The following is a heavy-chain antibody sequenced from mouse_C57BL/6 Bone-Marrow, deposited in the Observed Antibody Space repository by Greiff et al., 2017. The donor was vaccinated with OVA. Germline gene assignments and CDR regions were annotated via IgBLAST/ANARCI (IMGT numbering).Heavy chain of an antibody. J-gene: IGHJ3*01. Sequence: QVQLQQSGAELARPGASVKLSCKASGYTFTSYGISWVKQRTGQGLEWIGEIYPRSGNTYYNEKFKGKATLTAAKSSSTAYLELRSLTSVDSAVYCCARGGSLYITTVVARAYWGQGTLVTVSA. CDR2: IYPRSGNT. D-gene: IGHD1-1*01. CDR1: GYTFTSYG. CDR3: ARGGSLYITTVVARAY. V-gene: IGHV1-81*01.